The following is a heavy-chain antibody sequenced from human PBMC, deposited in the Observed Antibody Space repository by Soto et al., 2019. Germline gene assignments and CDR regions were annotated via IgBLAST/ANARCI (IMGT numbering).Heavy chain of an antibody. J-gene: IGHJ4*02. V-gene: IGHV3-48*02. CDR1: GFTFSSYA. CDR2: ITSGSSAI. D-gene: IGHD7-27*01. Sequence: PGGSLRLSCAASGFTFSSYAMSWVRQAPGKGLEWISYITSGSSAIRYADSVQGRFTISRDNAKNSLYLQMNSLKDEDTAVYYCVRDLNWGFDYWGQGTLVTVSS. CDR3: VRDLNWGFDY.